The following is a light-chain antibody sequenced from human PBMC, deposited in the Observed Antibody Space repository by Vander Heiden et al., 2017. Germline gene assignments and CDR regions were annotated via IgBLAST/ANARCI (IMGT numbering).Light chain of an antibody. V-gene: IGLV2-23*02. CDR2: EVT. Sequence: QSALTQPAALPGSPGQSITISCTGSSSDIGGFSFVSWYQHHPDKAPRLLIYEVTKRPSGVSDRFSGSKSGNNASLTISGLQAEDEADYHCCSYSGSDTWVFGGGTKLTVL. J-gene: IGLJ3*02. CDR3: CSYSGSDTWV. CDR1: SSDIGGFSF.